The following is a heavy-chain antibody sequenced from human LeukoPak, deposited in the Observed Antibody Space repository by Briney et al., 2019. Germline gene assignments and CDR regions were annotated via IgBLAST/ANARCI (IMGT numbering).Heavy chain of an antibody. Sequence: GPVKVSCKASGYTFTTYDINWVRQATGQGLEWMGWMNPNSGNTGYAQRFQGRVTMTRNTSINTAYMELSSLTSEDTAEYYCARETTIPPYYFDYWGLGTLVTVSS. J-gene: IGHJ4*02. V-gene: IGHV1-8*01. CDR1: GYTFTTYD. CDR2: MNPNSGNT. D-gene: IGHD3-9*01. CDR3: ARETTIPPYYFDY.